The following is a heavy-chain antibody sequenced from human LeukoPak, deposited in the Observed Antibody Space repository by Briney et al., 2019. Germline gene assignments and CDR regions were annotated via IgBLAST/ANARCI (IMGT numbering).Heavy chain of an antibody. Sequence: GGSLRLSCAASGFTFSYYSMNWVRQAPGKGLEWVSYISDSSDTMYYADSVKGRFTISRDNAKNSLYLQMNSLRAEDTAVYYCARGDCSGGSCYLSLTTIDYWGQGTLVTVSS. J-gene: IGHJ4*02. CDR3: ARGDCSGGSCYLSLTTIDY. CDR2: ISDSSDTM. CDR1: GFTFSYYS. V-gene: IGHV3-48*01. D-gene: IGHD2-15*01.